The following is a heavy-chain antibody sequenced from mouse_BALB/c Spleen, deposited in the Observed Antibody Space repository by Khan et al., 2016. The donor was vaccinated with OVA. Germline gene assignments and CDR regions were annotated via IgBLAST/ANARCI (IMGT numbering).Heavy chain of an antibody. CDR1: GYIFTSYM. Sequence: QVQLQQSGAELARPGASVKMSCKAAGYIFTSYMMHWVKQRPGQGLEWIGDINPSSGYNNYNQKFKDKATLTADKSSSTAYMQLSSLTSEDSALYYAARGGYGSFAYWGQGTLVTASA. D-gene: IGHD1-1*01. CDR2: INPSSGYN. V-gene: IGHV1-4*01. J-gene: IGHJ3*01. CDR3: ARGGYGSFAY.